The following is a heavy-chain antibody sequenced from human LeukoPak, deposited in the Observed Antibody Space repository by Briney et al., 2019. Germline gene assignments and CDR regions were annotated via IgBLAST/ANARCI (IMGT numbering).Heavy chain of an antibody. D-gene: IGHD3-22*01. Sequence: GESLKISCKGSGYSFTSYWIGWVRQMPGKGLEWMGIIYPGDSDTRYSPSFQGQVTISADKSISTAYLQWSSLKASDTAMYYCARRPNNGYHSDVFDYWGQGTLVTVSS. CDR2: IYPGDSDT. V-gene: IGHV5-51*01. J-gene: IGHJ4*02. CDR1: GYSFTSYW. CDR3: ARRPNNGYHSDVFDY.